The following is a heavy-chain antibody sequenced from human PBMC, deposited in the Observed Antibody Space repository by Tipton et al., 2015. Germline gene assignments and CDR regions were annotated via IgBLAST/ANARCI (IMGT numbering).Heavy chain of an antibody. CDR2: INHSGRT. J-gene: IGHJ4*02. CDR3: ARRIGWFDY. V-gene: IGHV4-39*01. CDR1: GGSISGNSRY. D-gene: IGHD2-2*03. Sequence: TLSLTCNVSGGSISGNSRYWGWIRQPPGKGLEWIGSINHSGRTYYNPSLMSRVTMSVDTSKKQFSLRLSSVTAVDTAVYYCARRIGWFDYWGQGTLVTVSS.